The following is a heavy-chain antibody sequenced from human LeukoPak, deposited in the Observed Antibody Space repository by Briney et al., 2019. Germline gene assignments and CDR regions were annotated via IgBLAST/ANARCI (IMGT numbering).Heavy chain of an antibody. CDR2: ISGSGGST. J-gene: IGHJ4*02. V-gene: IGHV3-23*01. D-gene: IGHD3-3*01. Sequence: GGSLRLSCAASGFTFSTCSMKWVRQAPGKGLEWVSAISGSGGSTYYADSVKGRFTISRDNSKNTLYLQMNSLRAEDTAVYYCAKDRGGAITIFGVVINFDYWGQGTLVTVSS. CDR3: AKDRGGAITIFGVVINFDY. CDR1: GFTFSTCS.